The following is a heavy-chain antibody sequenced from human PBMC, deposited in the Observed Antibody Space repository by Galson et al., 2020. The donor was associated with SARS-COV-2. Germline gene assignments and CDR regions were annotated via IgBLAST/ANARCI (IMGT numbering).Heavy chain of an antibody. V-gene: IGHV4-59*08. CDR2: IYYTGST. CDR3: ARTMVVVSYHMDV. J-gene: IGHJ6*02. Sequence: ETSETLSLTCTVSGGSIKNYYWSWIRQPPGKGPEWLGFIYYTGSTNYNPSLKSRVTISVDTSENQVSLKLNSVTAADTAVYYCARTMVVVSYHMDVWGQGTAVAVSS. CDR1: GGSIKNYY. D-gene: IGHD3-22*01.